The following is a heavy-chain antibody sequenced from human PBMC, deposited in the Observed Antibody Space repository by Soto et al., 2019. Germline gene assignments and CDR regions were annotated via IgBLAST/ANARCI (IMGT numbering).Heavy chain of an antibody. V-gene: IGHV4-59*11. D-gene: IGHD6-6*01. J-gene: IGHJ4*02. Sequence: SETLSLTCVVSGGSIGSLYWSWIRQPPGGGLEWIGYVHYGGSTNYNPSLKSRVTMSVDTSKNQFYLNLSSVTAADTALYFCARRDYSTSSLGPFDYWGQGILVTVSS. CDR1: GGSIGSLY. CDR2: VHYGGST. CDR3: ARRDYSTSSLGPFDY.